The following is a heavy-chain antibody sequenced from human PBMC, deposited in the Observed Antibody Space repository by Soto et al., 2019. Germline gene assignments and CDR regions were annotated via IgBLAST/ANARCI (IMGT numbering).Heavy chain of an antibody. CDR2: IDPSDSQT. Sequence: PGESLKISCKGSGYSFAGYWITWVRQKPGKGLEWMGRIDPSDSQTYYSPSFRGHVTISATKSITTVFLQWSSLRASDSAMYYCARQIYDADTGPNFQYYFDSWGQGTPVTVSS. D-gene: IGHD5-18*01. CDR3: ARQIYDADTGPNFQYYFDS. V-gene: IGHV5-10-1*01. CDR1: GYSFAGYW. J-gene: IGHJ4*02.